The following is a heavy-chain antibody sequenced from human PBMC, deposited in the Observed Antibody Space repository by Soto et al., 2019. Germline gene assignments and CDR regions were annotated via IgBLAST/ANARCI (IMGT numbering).Heavy chain of an antibody. V-gene: IGHV4-59*01. CDR3: ARDSTNWNFDP. Sequence: SETLSLTCTVSGGSISSYYWSWIRQPPGKGLEWIGYIYYSGSTNYNPSLKSRVTISVDTSKNQFSLKLSSVTAADTAVYYCARDSTNWNFDPWGQGTLVTVSS. D-gene: IGHD1-20*01. J-gene: IGHJ5*02. CDR1: GGSISSYY. CDR2: IYYSGST.